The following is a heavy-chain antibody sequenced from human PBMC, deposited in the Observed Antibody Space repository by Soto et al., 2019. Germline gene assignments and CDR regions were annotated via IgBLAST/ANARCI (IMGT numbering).Heavy chain of an antibody. Sequence: PGGSLRLSCTASGFAFSHYAMLWVRQAPGKGLEWVALVSFDGSNKYYTDSVKGRFTISRDNSKNTLYLQMTSLRPEDAAVYYCARDPNHYDSSGYYLLYYFDYWGLGTLVTVSS. CDR1: GFAFSHYA. D-gene: IGHD3-22*01. CDR3: ARDPNHYDSSGYYLLYYFDY. J-gene: IGHJ4*02. CDR2: VSFDGSNK. V-gene: IGHV3-30-3*01.